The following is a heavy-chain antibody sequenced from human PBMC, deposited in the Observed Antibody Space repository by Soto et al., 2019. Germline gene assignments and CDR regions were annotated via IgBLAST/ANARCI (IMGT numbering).Heavy chain of an antibody. V-gene: IGHV1-3*01. CDR3: AREVIHSGYYYLGYFQH. J-gene: IGHJ1*01. D-gene: IGHD3-22*01. Sequence: GASVKVSCKASGYTFTSYAMHWVRQAPGQRLEWMGWINAGNGNTKYSQKFQGRVTITRDTSASTAYMELSSLRSEDTAVYYFAREVIHSGYYYLGYFQHWGQGTLVTVSS. CDR1: GYTFTSYA. CDR2: INAGNGNT.